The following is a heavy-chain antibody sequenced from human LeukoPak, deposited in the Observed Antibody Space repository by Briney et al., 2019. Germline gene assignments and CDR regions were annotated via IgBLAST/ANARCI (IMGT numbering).Heavy chain of an antibody. CDR1: GSTFSSYA. CDR3: AKVAGSYYRGVFDY. J-gene: IGHJ4*02. Sequence: GGSLRLSCEASGSTFSSYAMSWVHQAPGKGLEWVSAISGSGGSTCYADSVQGRFTISRDNSKNTLYLQMNSLRAEDTAVYYCAKVAGSYYRGVFDYWGQGTLVTVSS. V-gene: IGHV3-23*01. CDR2: ISGSGGST. D-gene: IGHD1-26*01.